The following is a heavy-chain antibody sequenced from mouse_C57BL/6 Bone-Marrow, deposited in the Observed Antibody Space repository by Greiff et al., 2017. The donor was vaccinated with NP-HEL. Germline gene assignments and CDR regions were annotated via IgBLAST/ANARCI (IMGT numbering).Heavy chain of an antibody. D-gene: IGHD1-1*01. CDR1: GYTFTSYW. CDR3: ARTTVVATPYWYFDV. CDR2: INPSNGGT. Sequence: QVQLQQSGTELVKPGASVKLSCKASGYTFTSYWMHWVKQRPGQGLEWIGNINPSNGGTNYNEKFKSKATLTVDKSSSTAYMQLSSLTSEDSAVYYCARTTVVATPYWYFDVWGTGTTVTVSS. V-gene: IGHV1-53*01. J-gene: IGHJ1*03.